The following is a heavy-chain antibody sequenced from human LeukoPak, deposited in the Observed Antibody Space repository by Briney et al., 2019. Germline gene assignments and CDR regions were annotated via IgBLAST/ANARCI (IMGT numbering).Heavy chain of an antibody. J-gene: IGHJ6*03. Sequence: GGSLRLSCAASGFTFSSYEMNWVRQAPGKGLEWVSYISSSGSTIYYADSVKGRFTISRDNAKNSLYLQMNSLRAEDTAVYYCARTDYDILTGYYLDYYYYYMDVWGKGTTVTISS. CDR1: GFTFSSYE. CDR2: ISSSGSTI. CDR3: ARTDYDILTGYYLDYYYYYMDV. D-gene: IGHD3-9*01. V-gene: IGHV3-48*03.